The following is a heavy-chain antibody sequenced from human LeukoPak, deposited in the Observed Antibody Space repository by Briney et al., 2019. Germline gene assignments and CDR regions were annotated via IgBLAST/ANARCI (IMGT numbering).Heavy chain of an antibody. D-gene: IGHD6-19*01. J-gene: IGHJ4*02. Sequence: GGSLRLSCAASGFTFSSYWMSWVRQAPGKGLEWVAAISVGSGSRFYSDSVKGRFTISRDNPKNTLYLHMNSLRAEDTAVYYCAKDLDDSGWTYFFDHWGQGTLVTVSS. CDR1: GFTFSSYW. CDR3: AKDLDDSGWTYFFDH. V-gene: IGHV3-23*01. CDR2: ISVGSGSR.